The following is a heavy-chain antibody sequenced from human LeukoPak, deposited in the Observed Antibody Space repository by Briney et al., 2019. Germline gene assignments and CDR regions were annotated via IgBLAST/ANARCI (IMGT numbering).Heavy chain of an antibody. Sequence: GSLRLSCAASGFTFSSYGMSWVRQAPGKGLVWVSRINSDGSSTSYADSVKGRFTISRDNAKNTLYLQMNSLRAEDTAVYYCARDRRLASFDYGGQGTLVTVSS. J-gene: IGHJ4*02. D-gene: IGHD6-25*01. V-gene: IGHV3-74*01. CDR1: GFTFSSYG. CDR2: INSDGSST. CDR3: ARDRRLASFDY.